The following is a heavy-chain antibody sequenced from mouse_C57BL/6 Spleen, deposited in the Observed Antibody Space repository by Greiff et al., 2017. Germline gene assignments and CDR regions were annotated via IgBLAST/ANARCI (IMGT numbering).Heavy chain of an antibody. Sequence: VQLQQSGAELVRPGTSVKVSCKASGYAFTNYLIEWVKQRPGQGLEWIGVINPGSGGTNYNEKFMGKATLTADKSSSTAYMQLSSLTSEDSAVYFCARRGDSSGHPFAYWGQGTLVTVSA. J-gene: IGHJ3*01. V-gene: IGHV1-54*01. D-gene: IGHD3-2*02. CDR2: INPGSGGT. CDR1: GYAFTNYL. CDR3: ARRGDSSGHPFAY.